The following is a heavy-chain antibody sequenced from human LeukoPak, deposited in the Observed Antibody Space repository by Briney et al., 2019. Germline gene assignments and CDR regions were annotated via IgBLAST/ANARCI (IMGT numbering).Heavy chain of an antibody. Sequence: PSETLSLTCAVYGGSFSGYYWSWIRQPPGKGLEWIGEINHSGSTNYNPSLKSRVTISVDTSKNQFSLKLSSVTAADTAVYYCARAVRRYTNRINWFDPWGQGTLVTVSS. CDR1: GGSFSGYY. D-gene: IGHD2-15*01. V-gene: IGHV4-34*01. J-gene: IGHJ5*02. CDR2: INHSGST. CDR3: ARAVRRYTNRINWFDP.